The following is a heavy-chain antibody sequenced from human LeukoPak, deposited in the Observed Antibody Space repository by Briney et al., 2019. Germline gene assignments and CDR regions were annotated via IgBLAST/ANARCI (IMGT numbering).Heavy chain of an antibody. J-gene: IGHJ4*02. V-gene: IGHV4-34*01. D-gene: IGHD2-2*01. CDR3: ARGRVGGVVPAARLFEY. CDR1: GGSFSVYY. Sequence: SETLSLTCAVYGGSFSVYYWIWIRQPPGKGLEWIGEINHSGSTNYNPSLKSRVTISVDTSKNQFSLKLSSVTAADTAVYYCARGRVGGVVPAARLFEYWGQGTLVTVSS. CDR2: INHSGST.